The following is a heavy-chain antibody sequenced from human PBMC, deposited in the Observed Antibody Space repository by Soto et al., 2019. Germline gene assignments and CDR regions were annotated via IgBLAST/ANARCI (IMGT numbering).Heavy chain of an antibody. CDR3: ARGGKERFRGSGMDV. Sequence: QVQLVQSGAEVKKPGTSVKVSCKVSGGTFSSYAISWARQAPGQGLEWMGEIISIFGTAMYAQKFQGRVTIIAYESASTAYMELSSLRSDDTAVYYCARGGKERFRGSGMDVWGQGTTVTVSS. CDR2: IISIFGTA. CDR1: GGTFSSYA. V-gene: IGHV1-69*01. D-gene: IGHD1-1*01. J-gene: IGHJ6*02.